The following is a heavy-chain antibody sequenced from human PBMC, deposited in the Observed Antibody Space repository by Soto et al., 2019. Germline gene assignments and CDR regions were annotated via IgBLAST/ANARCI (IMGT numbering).Heavy chain of an antibody. D-gene: IGHD2-21*01. CDR1: GFTLSNIG. CDR3: AKESGGERYAAYFDL. Sequence: QVQLVESGGGVVQPGTSLRLACAASGFTLSNIGMQWVRQAPGKGLEWVAVISAGGNTKYYADSVKGRFTISRDNSKNTLFLQMNSLRTEDTAGYYCAKESGGERYAAYFDLWGQGTLVTVSA. J-gene: IGHJ4*02. V-gene: IGHV3-30*18. CDR2: ISAGGNTK.